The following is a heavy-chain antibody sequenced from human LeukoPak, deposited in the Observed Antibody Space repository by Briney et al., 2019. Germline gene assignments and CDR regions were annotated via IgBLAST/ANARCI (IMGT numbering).Heavy chain of an antibody. CDR2: IRYDGSNK. V-gene: IGHV3-30*02. Sequence: PGGSLRLSCAASGFTFSSYGMHWVRQAPGKGLEWVAFIRYDGSNKYYADSVKGRFTISRDNSKNTLYLQMNSLRAEDTAVYYCAKDRYCSGGSCYPNDAFDIWGQGTMVTVSS. CDR3: AKDRYCSGGSCYPNDAFDI. J-gene: IGHJ3*02. D-gene: IGHD2-15*01. CDR1: GFTFSSYG.